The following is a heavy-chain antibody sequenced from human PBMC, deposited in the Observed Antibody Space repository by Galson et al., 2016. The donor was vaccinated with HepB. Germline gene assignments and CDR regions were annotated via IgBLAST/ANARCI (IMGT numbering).Heavy chain of an antibody. D-gene: IGHD5-18*01. Sequence: SVKVSCKASGGTFSNYGISWVRQAPGQGLEWMGGIIPIFVTADYAQKFQGRVTITADESTRTAYMELSSLRSEDTAVYYCARNQWIQLGDAFDMWGQGTMVTVSS. V-gene: IGHV1-69*13. CDR3: ARNQWIQLGDAFDM. CDR1: GGTFSNYG. CDR2: IIPIFVTA. J-gene: IGHJ3*02.